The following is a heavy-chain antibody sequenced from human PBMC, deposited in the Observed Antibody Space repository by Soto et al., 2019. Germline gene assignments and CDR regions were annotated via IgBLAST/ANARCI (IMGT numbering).Heavy chain of an antibody. CDR3: ARVGELLWFGELLYWFDP. V-gene: IGHV3-20*01. D-gene: IGHD3-10*01. J-gene: IGHJ5*02. CDR1: GFTFDDYG. Sequence: GGSLRLSCAASGFTFDDYGMSWVRKAPGKGLEWVSGINWNGGSTGYADSVKGRFTISRDNAKNSLYLQMNSLRAEDTALYHCARVGELLWFGELLYWFDPWGQGTLVTVSS. CDR2: INWNGGST.